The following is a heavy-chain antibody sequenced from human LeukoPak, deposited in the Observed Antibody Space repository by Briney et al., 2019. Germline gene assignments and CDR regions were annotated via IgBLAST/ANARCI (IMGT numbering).Heavy chain of an antibody. V-gene: IGHV4-4*02. D-gene: IGHD5-18*01. CDR1: GDSISSINW. CDR3: ARAPDTAIPYYYMDV. Sequence: SGTLSLTCAVSGDSISSINWWTWVRLSPEKGLEWIGEIHHSGKTNYNPSLKSRVNISLDKSKNHFSLRVNSVVAADTAIYYCARAPDTAIPYYYMDVWGKGTTVTVSS. J-gene: IGHJ6*03. CDR2: IHHSGKT.